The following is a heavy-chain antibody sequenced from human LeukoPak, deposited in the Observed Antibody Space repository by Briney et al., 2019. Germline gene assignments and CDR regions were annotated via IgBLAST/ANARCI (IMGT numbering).Heavy chain of an antibody. J-gene: IGHJ6*02. CDR1: GYTFTSYY. D-gene: IGHD2-15*01. CDR2: INPSGGST. CDR3: ARGVGVPSDAYWMDV. V-gene: IGHV1-46*01. Sequence: ASVKVSCKASGYTFTSYYMHWVRHAPRQGLEWMGIINPSGGSTSYAQKFQGRVTMTRNTSTSTVYMELSSLRSDDTAVYYCARGVGVPSDAYWMDVWGQGTTVTVSS.